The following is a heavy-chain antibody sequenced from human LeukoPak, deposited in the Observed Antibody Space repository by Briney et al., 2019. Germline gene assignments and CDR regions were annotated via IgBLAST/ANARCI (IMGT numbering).Heavy chain of an antibody. V-gene: IGHV4-34*01. D-gene: IGHD6-19*01. CDR3: AARRNSSGWYYFDY. CDR1: GGSFSGYY. CDR2: INHSGST. J-gene: IGHJ4*02. Sequence: SETLSLTCAVYGGSFSGYYWSWIRQPPGKGLEWLGEINHSGSTNYNPSLKSRVTISVDTSKNQFSLKLSSVTAADAAVYYCAARRNSSGWYYFDYWGQGTLVTASP.